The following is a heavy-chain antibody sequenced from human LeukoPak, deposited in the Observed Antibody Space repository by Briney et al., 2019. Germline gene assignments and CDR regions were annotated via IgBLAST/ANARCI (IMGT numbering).Heavy chain of an antibody. Sequence: SETLSLTCTVSGGSISSYYWSWIRQPPGKGLEWIGYIYYSGSTNYNPSLKSRVTISVDTSKNQFSLKLSSVTAADTAVYYCASGAYSYYYMDVWGKGTTVTISS. D-gene: IGHD1-26*01. CDR1: GGSISSYY. V-gene: IGHV4-59*01. CDR2: IYYSGST. J-gene: IGHJ6*03. CDR3: ASGAYSYYYMDV.